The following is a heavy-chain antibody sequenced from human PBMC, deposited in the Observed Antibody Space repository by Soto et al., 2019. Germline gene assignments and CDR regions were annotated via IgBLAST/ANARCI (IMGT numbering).Heavy chain of an antibody. V-gene: IGHV1-69*08. Sequence: QVQLVQSGAEVKKPGSSVKVSCKASGGTFSRYSITWVRQAPGHGLEWMGRIIPIFGIASYAQKFQGRVTITADESTSTAYMELSSLRSDDTAVYYCAREDRDRETGLVPAASDGMDVWGQGTTVTVSS. D-gene: IGHD2-2*01. CDR2: IIPIFGIA. CDR1: GGTFSRYS. J-gene: IGHJ6*02. CDR3: AREDRDRETGLVPAASDGMDV.